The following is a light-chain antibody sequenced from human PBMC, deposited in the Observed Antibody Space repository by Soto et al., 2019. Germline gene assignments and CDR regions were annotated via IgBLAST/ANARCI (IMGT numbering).Light chain of an antibody. Sequence: AIQMTQSPSSLSASIGDRVAITCRASQGIGNDLGWYQQKPGKAPQLLIYATSNLQSGVPSRFRGSRSGTEFTLTVSSLQPEDFATYYCLQDFSFPLTFGGGTKVDIK. J-gene: IGKJ4*01. V-gene: IGKV1-6*01. CDR1: QGIGND. CDR2: ATS. CDR3: LQDFSFPLT.